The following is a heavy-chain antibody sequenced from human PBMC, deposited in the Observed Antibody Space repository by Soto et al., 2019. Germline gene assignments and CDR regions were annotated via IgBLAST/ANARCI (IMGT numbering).Heavy chain of an antibody. CDR3: ARVRGGDTHVFDF. CDR2: MYHTGRT. J-gene: IGHJ4*02. V-gene: IGHV4-39*01. Sequence: QLHLHESGPGLVKPSETLSLSCSVSGDSITRSGFYWAWIRRPPGKELEWIGSMYHTGRTYYKPPLERRLTMSVATSKSQFSLRLTSMTAADAGVYFCARVRGGDTHVFDFWGQGARVTVSS. CDR1: GDSITRSGFY. D-gene: IGHD3-10*01.